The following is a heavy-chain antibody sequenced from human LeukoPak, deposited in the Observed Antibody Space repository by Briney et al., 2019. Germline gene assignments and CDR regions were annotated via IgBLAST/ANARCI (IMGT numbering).Heavy chain of an antibody. D-gene: IGHD6-13*01. CDR3: ARGYSSSWHDY. CDR2: IYYSGST. Sequence: SETLSLTCTVSGGSISSYYWSWIRQPPGKGLEWSGYIYYSGSTNYNPSLKSRVTISVDTSKNQFSLKLSSATAADTAVYYCARGYSSSWHDYWGQGTLVTVSS. V-gene: IGHV4-59*08. J-gene: IGHJ4*02. CDR1: GGSISSYY.